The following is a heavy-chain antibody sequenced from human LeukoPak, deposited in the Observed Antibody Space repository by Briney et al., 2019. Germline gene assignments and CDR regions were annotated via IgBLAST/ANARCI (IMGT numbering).Heavy chain of an antibody. CDR3: AEDARRTSGWYYFDY. CDR1: GFAFSSQA. CDR2: ISDNGTLT. Sequence: GGSLRLSCAASGFAFSSQAMRWVRQAPGKGLEWVSVISDNGTLTNYTDSVKGRFTISRDNSKNTLFLKMNSLRAEDTAEYCCAEDARRTSGWYYFDYWGQGTLVTAS. D-gene: IGHD6-19*01. V-gene: IGHV3-23*01. J-gene: IGHJ4*02.